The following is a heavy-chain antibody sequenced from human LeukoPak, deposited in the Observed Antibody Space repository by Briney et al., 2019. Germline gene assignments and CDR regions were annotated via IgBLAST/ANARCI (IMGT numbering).Heavy chain of an antibody. CDR2: INHSGSI. J-gene: IGHJ4*02. V-gene: IGHV4-34*01. CDR1: GGPFSGYY. D-gene: IGHD6-19*01. Sequence: SETLSLTCAVYGGPFSGYYWSWIRQPPGKGLEWIGEINHSGSINYNPSLKSRVTISVDTSKNQFSLKLSSVTAADTAVYYCARGQYSSGWYQYWGQGTLVTVSS. CDR3: ARGQYSSGWYQY.